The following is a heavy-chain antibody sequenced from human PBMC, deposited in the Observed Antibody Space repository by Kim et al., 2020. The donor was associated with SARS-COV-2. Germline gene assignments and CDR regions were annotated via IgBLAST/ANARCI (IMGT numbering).Heavy chain of an antibody. D-gene: IGHD6-13*01. CDR2: TYYRSKWYN. J-gene: IGHJ6*02. CDR3: ARGVTLGYSSSWYVVSNYGMDV. V-gene: IGHV6-1*01. Sequence: SQTLSLTCAISGDSVSSNSAAWNWIRQSPSRGLEWLGRTYYRSKWYNDYAVSVKSRITINPDTSKNQFSLQLNSVTPEDTAVYYCARGVTLGYSSSWYVVSNYGMDVWGQGTTVTVSS. CDR1: GDSVSSNSAA.